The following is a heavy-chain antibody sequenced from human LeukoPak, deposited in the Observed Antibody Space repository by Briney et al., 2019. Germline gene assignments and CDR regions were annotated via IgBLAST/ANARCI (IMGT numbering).Heavy chain of an antibody. D-gene: IGHD3-3*01. J-gene: IGHJ6*03. V-gene: IGHV3-20*04. CDR1: GFTFGNYG. CDR2: INWNGGST. Sequence: PGGSLRLSCAASGFTFGNYGMSWVRQAPGKGLEWVSGINWNGGSTGYADSVEGRFTISRDNAKNSQYLQMNSLRVEDTALYYCAKTSLSDPSGHYYYMDVWGKGTTVTVSS. CDR3: AKTSLSDPSGHYYYMDV.